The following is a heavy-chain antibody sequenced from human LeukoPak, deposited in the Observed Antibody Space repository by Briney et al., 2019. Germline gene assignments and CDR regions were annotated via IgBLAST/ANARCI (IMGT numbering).Heavy chain of an antibody. CDR3: AREEVGAVDY. CDR2: IYTSGST. V-gene: IGHV4-61*02. D-gene: IGHD1-26*01. CDR1: GGSISSGSYY. J-gene: IGHJ4*02. Sequence: SQTLSPTCTVSGGSISSGSYYWSWIRQPAGKGLEWIGRIYTSGSTNYNPSLKSRVTISVDTSKNQFSLKLSSVTAADTAVYYCAREEVGAVDYWGQGTLVTVSS.